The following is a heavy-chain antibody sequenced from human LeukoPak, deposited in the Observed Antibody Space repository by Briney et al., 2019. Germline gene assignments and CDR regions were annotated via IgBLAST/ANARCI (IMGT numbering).Heavy chain of an antibody. D-gene: IGHD6-13*01. V-gene: IGHV1-69*13. Sequence: GASVKVSCTASGGTFSSYAISWVRQAPGQGLEWMGGIIPIFGTANYAQKFQGRVTITADESTSTAYMELSSLRSEDTAVYYCARGSYSSRTPLPFDYWGQGTLVTVSS. J-gene: IGHJ4*02. CDR3: ARGSYSSRTPLPFDY. CDR1: GGTFSSYA. CDR2: IIPIFGTA.